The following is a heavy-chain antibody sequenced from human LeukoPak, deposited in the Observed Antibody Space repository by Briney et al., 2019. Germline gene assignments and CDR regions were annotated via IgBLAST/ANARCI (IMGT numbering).Heavy chain of an antibody. J-gene: IGHJ4*02. CDR2: VYYSGST. CDR3: ASNAGTVFDY. V-gene: IGHV4-59*01. D-gene: IGHD1-26*01. CDR1: GDFITAYY. Sequence: SETLSLTCTVSGDFITAYYWSWIRQAPGKGLEWIGYVYYSGSTEYNPSLRSRVTISIEMSKHQFSLNLTSATAADTAVYYCASNAGTVFDYWGQGALVTVSS.